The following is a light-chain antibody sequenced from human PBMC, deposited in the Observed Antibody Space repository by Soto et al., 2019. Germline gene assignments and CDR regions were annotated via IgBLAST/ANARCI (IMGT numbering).Light chain of an antibody. Sequence: EIVLTQSPGTLSLSPGERATFSCRASQSVSSYLAWYQQKPGQAPRLLIYGASSRATGIPDRFGGSGSRTNFTLTISRLEPEDFAVYCCQHYGSSPWTFGQGTKEEIK. J-gene: IGKJ1*01. V-gene: IGKV3-20*01. CDR1: QSVSSY. CDR2: GAS. CDR3: QHYGSSPWT.